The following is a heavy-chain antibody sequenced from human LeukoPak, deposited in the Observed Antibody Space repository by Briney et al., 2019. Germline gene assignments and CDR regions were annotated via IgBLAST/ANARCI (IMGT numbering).Heavy chain of an antibody. J-gene: IGHJ4*02. Sequence: SQTLSLTCTVSGGSISSGGYYWSWIRQSPGKGLEWIGCIYYSGSTNYSPSLKSRVTISVDTSKNQFSLRLSSVTAADTAVYYCARHGDGYLSYFDYWGQGTLVTVSS. CDR1: GGSISSGGYY. CDR2: IYYSGST. D-gene: IGHD5-12*01. V-gene: IGHV4-61*02. CDR3: ARHGDGYLSYFDY.